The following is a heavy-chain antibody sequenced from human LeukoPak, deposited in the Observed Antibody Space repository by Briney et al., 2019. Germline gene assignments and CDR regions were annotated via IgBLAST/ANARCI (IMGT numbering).Heavy chain of an antibody. J-gene: IGHJ4*02. D-gene: IGHD3-9*01. CDR3: ARGEYYDILTGYYY. CDR2: ISTYNGNT. V-gene: IGHV1-18*04. Sequence: ASVKVSCKTSGYIFRSYGISWVRQAPGQGLEWMGWISTYNGNTKFAQKLQGRVTMTTDTSTSTAYMELRSLRSDDTAVYYCARGEYYDILTGYYYWGQGTLVTVSS. CDR1: GYIFRSYG.